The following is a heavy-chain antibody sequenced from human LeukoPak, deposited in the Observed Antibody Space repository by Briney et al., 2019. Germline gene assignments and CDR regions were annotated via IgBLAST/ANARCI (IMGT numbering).Heavy chain of an antibody. CDR1: GYTFTGYY. J-gene: IGHJ3*02. CDR2: INPNSGGT. CDR3: ARDITIFGVAPDALDI. D-gene: IGHD3-3*01. Sequence: ASVKVSCKASGYTFTGYYMHWVRQAPGQGLEWMGWINPNSGGTNYAQKFQGRVTMTRDTSISTAYMELSRLRSDDTAVYYCARDITIFGVAPDALDIWGQGTMVTVSS. V-gene: IGHV1-2*02.